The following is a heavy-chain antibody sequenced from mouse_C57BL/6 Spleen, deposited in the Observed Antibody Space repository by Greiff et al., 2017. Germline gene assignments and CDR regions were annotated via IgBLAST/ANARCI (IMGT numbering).Heavy chain of an antibody. CDR3: TRDHYYGSSSRAMDY. Sequence: EVKLVESGEGLVKPGGSLKLSCAASGFTFSSYAMSWVRQTPEKRLEWVAYISSGGDYIYYADTVKGRFTISRDNARNTLYLQMSSLKSEDTAMYYWTRDHYYGSSSRAMDYWGQGTSVTVSS. V-gene: IGHV5-9-1*02. CDR1: GFTFSSYA. D-gene: IGHD1-1*01. J-gene: IGHJ4*01. CDR2: ISSGGDYI.